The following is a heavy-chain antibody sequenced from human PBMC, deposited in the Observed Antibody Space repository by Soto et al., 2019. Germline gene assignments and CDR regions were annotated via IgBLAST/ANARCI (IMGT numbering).Heavy chain of an antibody. Sequence: QVQLVQSGAEVKKPGSSVKVSCTASGGTFSSYAISWVRQAPGQGLEWMGGIIPIFGTANYAQKFQGRVTITADESTRMVYMELSSLRSEDTAVYYCEREKDCGSYRYTVFDYWGQGTLVTVSS. CDR2: IIPIFGTA. CDR3: EREKDCGSYRYTVFDY. V-gene: IGHV1-69*01. CDR1: GGTFSSYA. J-gene: IGHJ4*02. D-gene: IGHD3-16*02.